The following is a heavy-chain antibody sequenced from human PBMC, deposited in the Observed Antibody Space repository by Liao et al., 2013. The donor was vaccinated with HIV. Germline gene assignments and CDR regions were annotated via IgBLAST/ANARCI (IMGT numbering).Heavy chain of an antibody. CDR2: IYTSGST. V-gene: IGHV4-61*02. CDR3: ARDRGDFWSGVDAFDI. D-gene: IGHD3-3*01. CDR1: GGSISSGSYY. J-gene: IGHJ3*02. Sequence: QVQLQESGPGLVKPSQTLSLTCTVSGGSISSGSYYWSWIRQPAGKGLEWIGRIYTSGSTNYNPSLKSRVTISVDTSKNQFSLKLSSVTAADTAVYYCARDRGDFWSGVDAFDIWGQGTMVTVSS.